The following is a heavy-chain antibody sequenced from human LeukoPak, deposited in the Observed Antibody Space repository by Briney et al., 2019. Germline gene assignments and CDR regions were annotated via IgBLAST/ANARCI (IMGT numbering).Heavy chain of an antibody. J-gene: IGHJ4*02. CDR1: GGPISTYY. CDR2: IYYSGTT. Sequence: PSETLSLTCTVSGGPISTYYWNWIRQPPGKGLEWIGYIYYSGTTNYNPSLKSRVTISVDTSKNQLSLKLTSVTAADTAVYYCARGYSSTWFKTWDFWGQGTLVTVSS. V-gene: IGHV4-59*08. D-gene: IGHD6-13*01. CDR3: ARGYSSTWFKTWDF.